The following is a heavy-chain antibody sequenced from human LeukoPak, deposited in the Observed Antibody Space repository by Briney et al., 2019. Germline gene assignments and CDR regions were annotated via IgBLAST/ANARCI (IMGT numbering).Heavy chain of an antibody. CDR2: ISSSGSII. Sequence: QTGGSLRLSCAASGFTFSSYEINWVRQAPGKGLEWISYISSSGSIIYYADSVKGRFTISRDNAKNSLYLQMNSLRADDTAVYYCTRAVGGSTTLDGFDYWGQGTLVTVSS. V-gene: IGHV3-48*03. D-gene: IGHD2-2*01. CDR1: GFTFSSYE. J-gene: IGHJ4*02. CDR3: TRAVGGSTTLDGFDY.